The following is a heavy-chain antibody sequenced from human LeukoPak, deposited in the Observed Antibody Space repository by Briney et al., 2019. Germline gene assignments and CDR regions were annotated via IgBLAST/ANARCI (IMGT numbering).Heavy chain of an antibody. Sequence: GASVKVSCKVSGYTLTESSMHWVRQAPGKGLEWMGGFDPEDGETIYAQKFQGRVTMTEDTSTDTAYMELSSLRSEDTAVYYCATSSVRGVIKENWFDPWGQGTLVTVSS. CDR2: FDPEDGET. J-gene: IGHJ5*02. CDR1: GYTLTESS. V-gene: IGHV1-24*01. CDR3: ATSSVRGVIKENWFDP. D-gene: IGHD3-10*01.